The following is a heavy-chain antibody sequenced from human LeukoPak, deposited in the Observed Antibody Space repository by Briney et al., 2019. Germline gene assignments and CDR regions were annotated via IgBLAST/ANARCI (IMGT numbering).Heavy chain of an antibody. V-gene: IGHV1-46*01. D-gene: IGHD6-13*01. J-gene: IGHJ5*02. CDR1: GYTFTRHY. Sequence: VASVKVSCKAYGYTFTRHYLHWVRQAPGQGLEWMGIINPSGDNTGYAQKSQGRVTMTRDTSTSTVYMELSSLRSEDTAVYYCARGFVIEATGTNWFDPWSQGTLVTVSS. CDR2: INPSGDNT. CDR3: ARGFVIEATGTNWFDP.